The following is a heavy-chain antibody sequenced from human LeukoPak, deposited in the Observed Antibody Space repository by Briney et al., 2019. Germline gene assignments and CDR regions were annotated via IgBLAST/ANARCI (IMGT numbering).Heavy chain of an antibody. CDR1: GFIFSSYA. J-gene: IGHJ4*02. CDR3: ARAPGGSYDFWSGYGEY. CDR2: ISSNGDST. Sequence: PGGSLRLSCAASGFIFSSYAMHWVRLAPGKRLEYVSAISSNGDSTYYANSVKGRFTVSRDNSKNTLYLQMGSLRTEDMAVYYCARAPGGSYDFWSGYGEYWGQGTLVTVPT. D-gene: IGHD3-3*01. V-gene: IGHV3-64*01.